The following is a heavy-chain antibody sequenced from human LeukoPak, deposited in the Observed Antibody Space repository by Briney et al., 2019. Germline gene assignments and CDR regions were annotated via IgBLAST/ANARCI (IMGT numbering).Heavy chain of an antibody. V-gene: IGHV1-2*02. CDR3: ARGMWRLGYCSSTSCTEFDY. D-gene: IGHD2-2*01. J-gene: IGHJ4*02. CDR1: GYTFTGYY. Sequence: GASVKVSXKASGYTFTGYYIHWVRLAAGQGLQWMGWINSNSGGTNYAQKLQGRVTMTTDTSTSTAYMELRSLRSDDTAVYYCARGMWRLGYCSSTSCTEFDYWGQGTLVTVSS. CDR2: INSNSGGT.